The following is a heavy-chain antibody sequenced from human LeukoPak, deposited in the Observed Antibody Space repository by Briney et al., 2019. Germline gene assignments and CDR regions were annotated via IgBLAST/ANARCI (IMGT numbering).Heavy chain of an antibody. CDR3: ARLIGYCSSTSCWDYYYYGMDV. D-gene: IGHD2-2*01. CDR1: GGSISSYY. CDR2: IYYSGST. J-gene: IGHJ6*04. V-gene: IGHV4-59*01. Sequence: SETLSLTCTVSGGSISSYYWSWIRQPPGKGLEWIGYIYYSGSTNYNPSLKSRVTISVDTSKNQFSLKLSSVTAADTAVYYCARLIGYCSSTSCWDYYYYGMDVWGEGTTVTVSS.